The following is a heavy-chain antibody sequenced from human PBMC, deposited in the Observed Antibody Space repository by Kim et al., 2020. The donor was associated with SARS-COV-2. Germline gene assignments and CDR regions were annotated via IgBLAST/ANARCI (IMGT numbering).Heavy chain of an antibody. CDR2: IYYSGST. Sequence: SETLSLTCTVSGGSISSYYWSWIRQPPGKGLEWIGYIYYSGSTNYNPSLKSRVTISVDTSKNQFSLKLSSVTAADTTVYYCARGPGLKVPQIDYWGQGTLVTVSS. CDR3: ARGPGLKVPQIDY. V-gene: IGHV4-59*01. CDR1: GGSISSYY. D-gene: IGHD2-21*01. J-gene: IGHJ4*02.